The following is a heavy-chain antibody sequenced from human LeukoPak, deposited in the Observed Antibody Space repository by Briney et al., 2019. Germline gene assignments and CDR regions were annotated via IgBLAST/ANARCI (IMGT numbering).Heavy chain of an antibody. CDR2: INRDGSVR. Sequence: PGGSLRLSCVGSGFRFGSYWMTWVRQAPGKGLEWAANINRDGSVRNYVDSVKGRFTISRDNAQNSVFLQTNSLRAEDTAVYYCARDLSPADSGKYFDAFDIWGQGTKVTVSS. J-gene: IGHJ3*02. V-gene: IGHV3-7*01. CDR3: ARDLSPADSGKYFDAFDI. D-gene: IGHD1-26*01. CDR1: GFRFGSYW.